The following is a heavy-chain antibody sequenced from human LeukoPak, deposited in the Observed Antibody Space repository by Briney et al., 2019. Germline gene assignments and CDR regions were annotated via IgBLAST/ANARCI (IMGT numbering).Heavy chain of an antibody. D-gene: IGHD2-2*01. CDR1: GFTFSSYS. CDR2: ISSSSSYI. Sequence: GGSLRLSCAASGFTFSSYSMNWVRQAPGKGLEWVSSISSSSSYIYYADSAKGRFTISRDNAKNSLYLQMNSLRAEDTAVYYCARDRPDNSNAFDIWGQGTMVTVSS. V-gene: IGHV3-21*01. J-gene: IGHJ3*02. CDR3: ARDRPDNSNAFDI.